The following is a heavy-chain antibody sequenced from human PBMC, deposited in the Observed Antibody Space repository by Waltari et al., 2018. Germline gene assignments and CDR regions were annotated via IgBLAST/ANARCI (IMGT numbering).Heavy chain of an antibody. Sequence: EVQLVESGGGLVQPGGSLRLSCAASGFTLSNSWVHWVRQAPGKGLVWVSRMNTDGSITTYADSVKGRFTVSRDNAKNTLYLQMNSLRAEDTAVYYCVRGGLAGAGDYWGQGTLVTVPS. CDR3: VRGGLAGAGDY. CDR1: GFTLSNSW. V-gene: IGHV3-74*03. D-gene: IGHD6-13*01. J-gene: IGHJ4*02. CDR2: MNTDGSIT.